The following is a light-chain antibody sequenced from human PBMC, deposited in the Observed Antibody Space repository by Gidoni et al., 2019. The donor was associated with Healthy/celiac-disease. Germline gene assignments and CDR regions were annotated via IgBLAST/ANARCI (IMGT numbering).Light chain of an antibody. CDR2: GAS. V-gene: IGKV4-1*01. Sequence: DIVMTQSQESLAVSLCERATINCKSSQSVLYSSHNKNYLAWYQQKPGQPPKLLIYGASTRESGVPDRFSGSGSGTDFTLTISSLQAEDVAVYYCQQYYSTPLTFXPXTKVDIK. CDR1: QSVLYSSHNKNY. J-gene: IGKJ3*01. CDR3: QQYYSTPLT.